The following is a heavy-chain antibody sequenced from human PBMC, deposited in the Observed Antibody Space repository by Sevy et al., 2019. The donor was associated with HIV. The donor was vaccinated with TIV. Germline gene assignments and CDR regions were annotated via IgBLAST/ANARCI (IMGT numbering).Heavy chain of an antibody. J-gene: IGHJ6*02. CDR2: TSFDGSNK. CDR3: ARDAGYGEDYYYGMDV. V-gene: IGHV3-30-3*01. D-gene: IGHD4-17*01. Sequence: GGSLRLSCAASGFTFSSFAMHWVRQAPGKGLEWVAVTSFDGSNKYNADSVKGRFTISRDNSKNTRYLQMNSLRANDTALYYCARDAGYGEDYYYGMDVWGQGTTVTVSS. CDR1: GFTFSSFA.